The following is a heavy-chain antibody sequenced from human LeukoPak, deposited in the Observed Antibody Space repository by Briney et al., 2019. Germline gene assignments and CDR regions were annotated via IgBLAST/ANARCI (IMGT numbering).Heavy chain of an antibody. V-gene: IGHV1-2*02. CDR2: INPNSGGT. CDR3: ARQQRWLQNDAFDI. Sequence: GASVKVSCKASGYTFTGYYMHWVRQSPGQGLEWMGWINPNSGGTNYAQKFQGRVTMTRDTSISTAYMELSRLRSDDMAVYYCARQQRWLQNDAFDIWGQGTMVTVSS. D-gene: IGHD5-24*01. J-gene: IGHJ3*02. CDR1: GYTFTGYY.